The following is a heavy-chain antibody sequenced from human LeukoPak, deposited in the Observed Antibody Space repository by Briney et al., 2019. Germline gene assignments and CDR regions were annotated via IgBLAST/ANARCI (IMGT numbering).Heavy chain of an antibody. CDR3: ARVSTYGCSSTTCLVFDI. CDR2: INSNSGGT. Sequence: GASVKVSCKASGYTFTGHYIHWVRQAPGQGLEWMGWINSNSGGTNYAQKFQGRVTITRDTSVSTAYMEVSRLTSDDTAVYYCARVSTYGCSSTTCLVFDIWGQGTVVTVSS. CDR1: GYTFTGHY. V-gene: IGHV1-2*02. J-gene: IGHJ3*02. D-gene: IGHD2-2*01.